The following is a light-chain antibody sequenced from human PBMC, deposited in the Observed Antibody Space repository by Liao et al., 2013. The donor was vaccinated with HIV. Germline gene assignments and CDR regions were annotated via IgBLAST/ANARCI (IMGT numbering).Light chain of an antibody. CDR1: NIGGKS. CDR3: QVWDSSSDHPVV. V-gene: IGLV3-21*04. Sequence: YELTQAPSVSVAPGETARITCGRYNIGGKSVHWYQQKSGQAPVLVIYYHSDRPSGIPERFSGSNSGNTATLTISRVEAGDEADYYCQVWDSSSDHPVVFGGGTKLTVL. CDR2: YHS. J-gene: IGLJ2*01.